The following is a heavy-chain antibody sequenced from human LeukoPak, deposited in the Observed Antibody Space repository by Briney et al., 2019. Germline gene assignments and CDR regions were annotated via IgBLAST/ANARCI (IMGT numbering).Heavy chain of an antibody. D-gene: IGHD3-22*01. V-gene: IGHV3-23*01. J-gene: IGHJ4*02. Sequence: GGSLRLSCVASGFTFSSYAMSWVRQAPGKGLEWVSIISVSGGTYYADSVEGRFTISRDKSKNTLYLQMNSLRVEDTAVYYCAKKIDSSGYYPDAFFDYWGQGTLVTVSS. CDR2: ISVSGGT. CDR1: GFTFSSYA. CDR3: AKKIDSSGYYPDAFFDY.